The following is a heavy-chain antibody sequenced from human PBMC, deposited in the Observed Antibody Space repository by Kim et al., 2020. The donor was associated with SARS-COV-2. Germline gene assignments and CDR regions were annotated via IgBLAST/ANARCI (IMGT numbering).Heavy chain of an antibody. J-gene: IGHJ4*02. CDR1: GYTFTGYY. D-gene: IGHD3-3*01. Sequence: ASVKVSCKASGYTFTGYYMHWVRQAPGQGLEWMGRINPNSGGTNYAQKFQGRVTMTRDTSISTAYMELSRLRSDDTAVYYCARPHWDFWSGFHYWGQGTLVTVSS. V-gene: IGHV1-2*06. CDR2: INPNSGGT. CDR3: ARPHWDFWSGFHY.